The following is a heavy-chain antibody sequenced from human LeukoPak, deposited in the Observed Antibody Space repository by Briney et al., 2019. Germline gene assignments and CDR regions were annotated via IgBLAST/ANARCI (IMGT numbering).Heavy chain of an antibody. CDR3: AATVRHYSDSGGQLHH. V-gene: IGHV3-30*01. CDR1: LVTFSTCD. J-gene: IGHJ1*01. CDR2: ISYDGSDK. Sequence: GRSVRLSCAVSLVTFSTCDMHWVCRAPGKGLEGGAVISYDGSDKFYAESVKGRFTICRDNSRNTLLLQTNSLRAEDTAVYFCAATVRHYSDSGGQLHHWGQGPLVPVSS. D-gene: IGHD3-22*01.